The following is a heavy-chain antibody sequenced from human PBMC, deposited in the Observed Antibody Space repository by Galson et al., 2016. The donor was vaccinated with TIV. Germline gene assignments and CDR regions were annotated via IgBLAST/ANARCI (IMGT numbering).Heavy chain of an antibody. D-gene: IGHD2/OR15-2a*01. CDR2: ISSSGRFV. CDR1: GFTFSAYA. CDR3: ARVRGDGEYSYGAFVY. J-gene: IGHJ4*02. V-gene: IGHV3-21*01. Sequence: SLRLSCAAFGFTFSAYAMHWVRQAPGKGLEWVSTISSSGRFVYYADSLKGRFTISRDSATSSLHLQMNSLRAEDSGIYYCARVRGDGEYSYGAFVYRGQGTLVTVSS.